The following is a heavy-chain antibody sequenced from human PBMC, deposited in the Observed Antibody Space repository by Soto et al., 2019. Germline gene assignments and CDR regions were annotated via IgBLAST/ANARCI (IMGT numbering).Heavy chain of an antibody. Sequence: PGGSLRLSCAASGFTFSSYAMSWVRQAPGKGLEWVSAISGSGGSTYYADSVKGRFTISRDNSKNTLYLQMNSLRAEDTAVYYCARDAPRYCSGGSCSGNFDYWGQGTLVTVSS. CDR1: GFTFSSYA. CDR3: ARDAPRYCSGGSCSGNFDY. CDR2: ISGSGGST. D-gene: IGHD2-15*01. V-gene: IGHV3-23*01. J-gene: IGHJ4*02.